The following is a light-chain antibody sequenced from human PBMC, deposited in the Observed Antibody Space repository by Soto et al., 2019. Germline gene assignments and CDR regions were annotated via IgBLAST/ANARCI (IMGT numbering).Light chain of an antibody. CDR1: ESIRTW. Sequence: IQMTQSPSTLSASIGDRVTITCRASESIRTWLAWYQHKPGKAPKLLIYAASSLQSGVPSRFSGSGSGTDFTLTISSLQPEDFATYYCLQDYNYPLTFGGGTKVDIK. V-gene: IGKV1-6*01. CDR3: LQDYNYPLT. CDR2: AAS. J-gene: IGKJ4*01.